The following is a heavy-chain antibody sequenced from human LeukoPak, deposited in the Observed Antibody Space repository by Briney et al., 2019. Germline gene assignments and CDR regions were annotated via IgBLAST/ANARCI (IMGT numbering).Heavy chain of an antibody. CDR1: GFTFSNFW. V-gene: IGHV3-7*01. Sequence: GGSLRLSCAASGFTFSNFWMSWVRQAPGKGLEWVANIKQDGSDKYYVDSVKGRFTISRDNAQKSLYLQMISLRVEDTAVYYCTRDPNSDAFDIWGQGTMVTVSS. CDR3: TRDPNSDAFDI. J-gene: IGHJ3*02. D-gene: IGHD4-23*01. CDR2: IKQDGSDK.